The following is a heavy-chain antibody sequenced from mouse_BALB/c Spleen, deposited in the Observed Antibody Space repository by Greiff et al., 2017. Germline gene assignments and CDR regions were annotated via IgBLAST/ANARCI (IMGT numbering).Heavy chain of an antibody. CDR1: GFTLSDYY. J-gene: IGHJ3*01. CDR2: ISDGGSYT. Sequence: DVKLVESGGGLVKPGGSLKLSCAASGFTLSDYYMYWVRQTPEKRLEWVATISDGGSYTYYPDSVKGRFTISRDNAKNNLYLQMSSLKSEDTAMYYCAREEYGNYWCAYWGQGTLVTVSA. D-gene: IGHD2-10*02. V-gene: IGHV5-4*02. CDR3: AREEYGNYWCAY.